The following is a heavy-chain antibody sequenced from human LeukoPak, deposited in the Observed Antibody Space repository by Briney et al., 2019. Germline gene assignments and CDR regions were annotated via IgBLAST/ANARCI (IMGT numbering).Heavy chain of an antibody. J-gene: IGHJ5*02. CDR3: ASTRAYSGYDSWRGNWFDP. V-gene: IGHV4-61*01. Sequence: PSETLSLTCTVSGGSVSSGSYYWSWIRQPPGKGLEWIGCVYYRGSTKYTPSLESRVTIATGTSQNQFSLRLSSVTAADTAVYYCASTRAYSGYDSWRGNWFDPWGQGTLVTVSS. D-gene: IGHD5-12*01. CDR1: GGSVSSGSYY. CDR2: VYYRGST.